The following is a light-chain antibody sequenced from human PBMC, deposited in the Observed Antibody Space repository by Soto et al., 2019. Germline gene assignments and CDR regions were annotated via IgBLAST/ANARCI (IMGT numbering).Light chain of an antibody. CDR1: SSNIGSSY. Sequence: QAVVTQPPSASGTPGQRVTISCSGSSSNIGSSYVHWYQQLPGTAPKLLIYKHNQRPSGVPDRFSGSTSGTSASLAISGLRSEDEADYYCAAWDDSLNGLAFGGGTKVTVL. CDR3: AAWDDSLNGLA. CDR2: KHN. J-gene: IGLJ2*01. V-gene: IGLV1-47*01.